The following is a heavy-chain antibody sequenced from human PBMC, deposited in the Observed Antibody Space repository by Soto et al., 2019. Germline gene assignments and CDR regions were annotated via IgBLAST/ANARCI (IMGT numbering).Heavy chain of an antibody. CDR2: ISGHNGNT. Sequence: ASVKVSCKASGYSFTSYGISWVRQAPGQGPEWMGWISGHNGNTNHPQSLQGRVTMTTDTSRNTAYMELRSLRSDDTAVYYCARHRFNYYDDTVYYSIHYSSPAPLVTVSS. D-gene: IGHD3-22*01. J-gene: IGHJ4*02. CDR1: GYSFTSYG. V-gene: IGHV1-18*04. CDR3: ARHRFNYYDDTVYYSIHY.